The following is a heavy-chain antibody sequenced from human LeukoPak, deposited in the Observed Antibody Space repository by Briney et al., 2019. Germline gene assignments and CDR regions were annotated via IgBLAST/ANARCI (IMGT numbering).Heavy chain of an antibody. D-gene: IGHD2-2*01. J-gene: IGHJ4*02. V-gene: IGHV3-74*01. Sequence: HPGGSLRLSCAASGNYWMHWVRQASGKGLVWVSHINSDGSWTGYADSVKGRFTISKDNAKNTVYLQMNNLRAEDTAVYYCVSFYETYWGRGTLVTVSS. CDR2: INSDGSWT. CDR1: GNYW. CDR3: VSFYETY.